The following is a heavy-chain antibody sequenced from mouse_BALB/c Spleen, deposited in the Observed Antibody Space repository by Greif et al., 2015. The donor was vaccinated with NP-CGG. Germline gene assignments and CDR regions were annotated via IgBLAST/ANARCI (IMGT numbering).Heavy chain of an antibody. CDR1: GFTFSSYA. Sequence: EVQVVESGGGLVKPGGSLKLSCAASGFTFSSYAMSWVRQTPEKRLEWVASISSGGSTYYPDSVKGRFTISRDNARNILYLQMSSLRSEDTAMYYCAREGYYGNHYFDYWGQGTTLTVSS. CDR3: AREGYYGNHYFDY. V-gene: IGHV5-6-5*01. CDR2: ISSGGST. J-gene: IGHJ2*01. D-gene: IGHD2-1*01.